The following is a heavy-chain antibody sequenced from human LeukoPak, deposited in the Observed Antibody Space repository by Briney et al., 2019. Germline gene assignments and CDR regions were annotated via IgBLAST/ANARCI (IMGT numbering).Heavy chain of an antibody. CDR3: ARVRYHYDSSAYYIASFVVC. CDR1: GVSICSFY. Sequence: PSETLSLTCTVSGVSICSFYWSCIPQPPGRGVVWSVYIYYSGSTNYNPSLKSPVTLSANTSINRFALTLGSAAAADTAVYYCARVRYHYDSSAYYIASFVVCWGQGALVTVSS. J-gene: IGHJ4*02. CDR2: IYYSGST. D-gene: IGHD3-22*01. V-gene: IGHV4-59*01.